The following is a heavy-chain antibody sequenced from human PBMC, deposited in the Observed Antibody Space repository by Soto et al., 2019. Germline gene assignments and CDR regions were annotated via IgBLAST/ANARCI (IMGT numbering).Heavy chain of an antibody. CDR3: ATGYCSSTSCYKGEKDWFDP. D-gene: IGHD2-2*02. CDR1: GYTLTELS. CDR2: FDPEDGET. J-gene: IGHJ5*02. Sequence: ASVKVSCKVSGYTLTELSMHWVRQAPGKGLEWMGGFDPEDGETIYAQKFQGRVTMTEDTSTDTAYMELSSLRSEDTAVYYCATGYCSSTSCYKGEKDWFDPWGQGTLVTVSS. V-gene: IGHV1-24*01.